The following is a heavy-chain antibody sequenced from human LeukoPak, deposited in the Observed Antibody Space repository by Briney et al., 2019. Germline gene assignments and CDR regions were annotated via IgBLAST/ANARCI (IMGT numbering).Heavy chain of an antibody. D-gene: IGHD3-22*01. J-gene: IGHJ3*02. CDR2: IYLDDEK. Sequence: SGPTLVNPTQTLTLTCTFSGFSLSTSGGGVGWIRQPPGKALECLAPIYLDDEKRYSPSLKSRLTITKDTSKNQVVLTMTNMDPVDTATYYCAHRRGTGDYYDSSGYYWDAFDIWGQGTMVTVSS. CDR3: AHRRGTGDYYDSSGYYWDAFDI. CDR1: GFSLSTSGGG. V-gene: IGHV2-5*02.